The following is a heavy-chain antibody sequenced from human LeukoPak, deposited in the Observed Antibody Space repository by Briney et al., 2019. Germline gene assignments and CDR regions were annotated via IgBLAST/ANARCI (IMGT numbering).Heavy chain of an antibody. CDR1: GFTFGDYA. CDR3: TRGVRGVISYFDY. D-gene: IGHD3-10*01. CDR2: IRSKAYGGTT. V-gene: IGHV3-49*03. J-gene: IGHJ4*02. Sequence: GGSLRLSCTASGFTFGDYAMSWFRQAPGKGLEWVGFIRSKAYGGTTEYAASVKGRFTISRDDSKSIAYLQMNSLKTEDTAVYYCTRGVRGVISYFDYWGQGTLVTVSS.